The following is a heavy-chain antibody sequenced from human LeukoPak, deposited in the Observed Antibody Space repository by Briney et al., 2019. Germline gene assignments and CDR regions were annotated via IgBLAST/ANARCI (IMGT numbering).Heavy chain of an antibody. V-gene: IGHV4-4*07. J-gene: IGHJ4*02. D-gene: IGHD1-26*01. CDR3: ARQGYTASYYFLDF. CDR1: VDFIRSYW. Sequence: KASETLSLTCDVSVDFIRSYWWGWVRQPAGKGLEWIGRIYATGSTKFNPSLKSRLAKSMDTSTNQLSLKLSLKLTSVTAADTAVYFCARQGYTASYYFLDFWSQGTLVTVSP. CDR2: IYATGST.